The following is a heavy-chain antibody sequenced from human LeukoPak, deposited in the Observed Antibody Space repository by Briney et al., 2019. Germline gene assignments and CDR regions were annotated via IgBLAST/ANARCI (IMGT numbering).Heavy chain of an antibody. CDR2: IYHSGSS. V-gene: IGHV4-38-2*01. CDR3: AHYYYDSSGYLHEAFDI. CDR1: GYSISSGYY. D-gene: IGHD3-22*01. J-gene: IGHJ3*02. Sequence: PSETLSLTCAVSGYSISSGYYWGWIRQPPGKGLEWIGTIYHSGSSYYNPSLKSRVTISVDTSKNQFSLKLSSVTAADTAVYYCAHYYYDSSGYLHEAFDIWGQGTMVTVSS.